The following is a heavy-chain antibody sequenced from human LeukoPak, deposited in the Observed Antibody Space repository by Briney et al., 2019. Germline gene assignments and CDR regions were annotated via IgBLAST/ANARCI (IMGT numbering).Heavy chain of an antibody. CDR2: FDPEDGET. Sequence: ASVKVSCKVSGYTLTELSMHWVQQAPGKGLEWMGGFDPEDGETIYAQKFQGRVTMTEDTSTDTAYMELSSLRSEDTAVYYCATRGHYDSSGYFWVYDAFDIWGQGTMVTVSS. J-gene: IGHJ3*02. V-gene: IGHV1-24*01. CDR1: GYTLTELS. CDR3: ATRGHYDSSGYFWVYDAFDI. D-gene: IGHD3-22*01.